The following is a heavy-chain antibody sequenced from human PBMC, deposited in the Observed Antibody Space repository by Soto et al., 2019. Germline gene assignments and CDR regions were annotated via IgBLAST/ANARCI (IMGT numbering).Heavy chain of an antibody. Sequence: GGSLRLSCAASGFTFRSYGLHWVRRAPGKGLEWVAVISYDGSNTFYTDSVKGRFTISRDNFKNTLYLQMDSLRTEDTAVYYCAKGDLDTSMAMAFDYWGQGTLVTVSS. V-gene: IGHV3-30*18. CDR1: GFTFRSYG. CDR2: ISYDGSNT. CDR3: AKGDLDTSMAMAFDY. D-gene: IGHD5-18*01. J-gene: IGHJ4*02.